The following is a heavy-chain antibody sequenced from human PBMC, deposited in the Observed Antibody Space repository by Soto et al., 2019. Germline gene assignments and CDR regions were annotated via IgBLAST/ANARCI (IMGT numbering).Heavy chain of an antibody. CDR3: ARVVPAATPATSGMDV. D-gene: IGHD2-2*02. CDR1: GYTFTSYA. J-gene: IGHJ6*02. CDR2: INAGNGNT. Sequence: QVQLVQSGAEVKKPGASVKVSCKASGYTFTSYAMHWVRQAPGQRLEWMGWINAGNGNTKYSQKFQGRVTITRDTSASTADMELSSLRSEDTAVYYCARVVPAATPATSGMDVWGQGTTVTVSS. V-gene: IGHV1-3*01.